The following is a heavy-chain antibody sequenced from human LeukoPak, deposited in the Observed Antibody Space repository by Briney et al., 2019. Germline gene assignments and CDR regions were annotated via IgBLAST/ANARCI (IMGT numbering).Heavy chain of an antibody. J-gene: IGHJ4*02. V-gene: IGHV1-69*01. CDR2: VIPVIGVP. CDR1: GDTFSSFI. CDR3: TRGSAGIAPATTKNFFDF. D-gene: IGHD1-26*01. Sequence: SVKVSCKSSGDTFSSFIINWVRQAPGQGLEWMGGVIPVIGVPNYAQRFQGRVTITADESTSTVYLYPTSLRSEDTAVYFCTRGSAGIAPATTKNFFDFWGQGTLVTVSS.